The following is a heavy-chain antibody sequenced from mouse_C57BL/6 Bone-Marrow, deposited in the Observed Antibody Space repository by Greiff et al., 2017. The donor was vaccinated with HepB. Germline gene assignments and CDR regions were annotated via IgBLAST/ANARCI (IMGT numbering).Heavy chain of an antibody. V-gene: IGHV1-54*01. CDR2: INPGSGGT. CDR3: AGFFYFDV. CDR1: GYAFTNYL. J-gene: IGHJ1*03. Sequence: QVQLKESGAELVRPGTSVKVSCKASGYAFTNYLIEWVKQRPGQGLEWIGVINPGSGGTNYNEKFKGKATLTADKSSSTAYMQLSSLTSEDSAVYFCAGFFYFDVWGTGTTVTVSS.